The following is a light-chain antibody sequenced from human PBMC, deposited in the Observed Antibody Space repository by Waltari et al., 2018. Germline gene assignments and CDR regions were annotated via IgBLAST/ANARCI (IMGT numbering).Light chain of an antibody. CDR1: QSVSSD. CDR2: GAS. J-gene: IGKJ4*01. Sequence: EILMTQSPATLSVSPGERATLSCRASQSVSSDLAWYQQKPGQPPRLLIYGASTRATGVPDRISGSGSGTDFTLTISSLQSEDFAIDYCQQYNNWPPLTFGGGTKVEIK. CDR3: QQYNNWPPLT. V-gene: IGKV3-15*01.